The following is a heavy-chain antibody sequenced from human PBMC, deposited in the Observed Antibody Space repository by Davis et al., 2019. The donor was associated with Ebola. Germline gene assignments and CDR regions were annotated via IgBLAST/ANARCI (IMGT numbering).Heavy chain of an antibody. CDR1: GFSFRSYW. CDR3: ARERGPYILGWFEPFDI. CDR2: IKEDGSEK. J-gene: IGHJ3*02. V-gene: IGHV3-7*01. Sequence: GESLKISCAASGFSFRSYWMTWVRQAPGKGLEWVANIKEDGSEKAYLDSVKGRFSISRDNAKTSLYLQMNSLRADDTAVYYCARERGPYILGWFEPFDIWGQGTRVTVSS. D-gene: IGHD3-10*01.